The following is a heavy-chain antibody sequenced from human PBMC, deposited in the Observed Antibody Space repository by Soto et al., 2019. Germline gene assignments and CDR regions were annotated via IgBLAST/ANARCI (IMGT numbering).Heavy chain of an antibody. CDR3: AAGGYYRYYYYYGMDV. D-gene: IGHD3-22*01. V-gene: IGHV1-58*02. J-gene: IGHJ6*02. Sequence: SVKVSCKASGFTFPSSAMQWVRQARGQRLEWIGWIVVGSGNTNYAQKFQERVTITRDMSTSTAYMELSSLRSEDTAVYYCAAGGYYRYYYYYGMDVWGQGTTVTVSS. CDR1: GFTFPSSA. CDR2: IVVGSGNT.